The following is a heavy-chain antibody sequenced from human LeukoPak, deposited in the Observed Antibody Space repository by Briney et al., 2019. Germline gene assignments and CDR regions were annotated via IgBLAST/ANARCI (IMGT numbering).Heavy chain of an antibody. V-gene: IGHV4-59*08. J-gene: IGHJ4*02. CDR3: AKWASDNRAFDL. CDR1: GGSISSYY. CDR2: GHYSGNT. D-gene: IGHD2-8*01. Sequence: PSETLSLTCTVSGGSISSYYWNWIRQAPGQGPEWIGYGHYSGNTKYNPPLKSRVTISVDTSKNQFSLRLSSVTAADTAVYFCAKWASDNRAFDLWGQGTLVTVSS.